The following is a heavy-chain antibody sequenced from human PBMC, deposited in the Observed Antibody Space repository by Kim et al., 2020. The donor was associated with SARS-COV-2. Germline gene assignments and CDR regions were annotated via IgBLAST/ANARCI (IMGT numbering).Heavy chain of an antibody. CDR3: AKAQADGDYYY. Sequence: GGSLRLSCAASGFIFSNYGMHWVRQAPGKGLEWVAVIWYDGSNKYYADSVKGRFTISRDNSKNTLYLQMNSLRAEDTAVYYCAKAQADGDYYYWGQGTLVTVSS. D-gene: IGHD4-17*01. CDR2: IWYDGSNK. V-gene: IGHV3-33*06. J-gene: IGHJ4*02. CDR1: GFIFSNYG.